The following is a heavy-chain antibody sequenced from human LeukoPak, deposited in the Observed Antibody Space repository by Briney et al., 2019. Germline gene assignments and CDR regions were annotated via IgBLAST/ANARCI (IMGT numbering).Heavy chain of an antibody. CDR1: GGTFSSYA. CDR3: ANGSGSNFDY. V-gene: IGHV1-69*05. CDR2: IIPIFGTA. J-gene: IGHJ4*02. D-gene: IGHD3-10*01. Sequence: ASVKVSCKASGGTFSSYAISWVRQAPGQGLEWMGRIIPIFGTANYAQKFQGRVTITTDESTSTAYMELSSLRSEDTAVYYCANGSGSNFDYWGQGTLSPSPQ.